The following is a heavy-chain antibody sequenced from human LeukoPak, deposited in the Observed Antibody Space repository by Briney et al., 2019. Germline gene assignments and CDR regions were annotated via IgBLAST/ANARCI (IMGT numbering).Heavy chain of an antibody. J-gene: IGHJ4*02. Sequence: SETLSLTCTVSGGSISSYYWSWIRQPAGKGLEWIGRIYTSGSTNYNPSLKSRVTMSVDTSKNQFSLKLSSVTAADAAVYYCAREGLNYDILTGYFPDYWGQGTLVTVSS. CDR3: AREGLNYDILTGYFPDY. CDR1: GGSISSYY. V-gene: IGHV4-4*07. CDR2: IYTSGST. D-gene: IGHD3-9*01.